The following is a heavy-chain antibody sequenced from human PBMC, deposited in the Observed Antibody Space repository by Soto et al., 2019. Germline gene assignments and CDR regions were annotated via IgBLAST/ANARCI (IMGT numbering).Heavy chain of an antibody. CDR1: GFTFSTYW. CDR2: INQDGSEK. Sequence: QPGGSLRLSCAASGFTFSTYWMDWVRQTPGKGLEWVANINQDGSEKNYVDSVKGRFTISRDNAKNSLYLQMNSLRAEDTAVYYCARHLYRSSSNCYRIYYGVDVWGQGTTVTVSS. D-gene: IGHD2-2*02. J-gene: IGHJ6*02. V-gene: IGHV3-7*01. CDR3: ARHLYRSSSNCYRIYYGVDV.